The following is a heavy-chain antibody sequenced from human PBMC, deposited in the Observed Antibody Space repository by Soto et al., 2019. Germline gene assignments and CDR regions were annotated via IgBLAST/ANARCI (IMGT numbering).Heavy chain of an antibody. CDR2: INAGNGNT. V-gene: IGHV1-3*01. CDR3: AREQRLATYYFDY. CDR1: GYTFTSYA. J-gene: IGHJ4*02. Sequence: QVQLVQSGAEVKKPGASVKVSCKASGYTFTSYAMHWVRQAPGQRLEWMGWINAGNGNTKYSQKFQGRVTITRDTSASTAYMELSSLRSEDTAVYYCAREQRLATYYFDYWGQGTLVTVSS. D-gene: IGHD5-12*01.